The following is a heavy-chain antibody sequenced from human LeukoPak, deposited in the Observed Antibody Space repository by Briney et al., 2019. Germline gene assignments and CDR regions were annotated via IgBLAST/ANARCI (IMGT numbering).Heavy chain of an antibody. CDR2: ISAYNGNT. J-gene: IGHJ6*02. Sequence: ASVKVSCKASGHTFTSYGISWVRQAPGQGLEWMGWISAYNGNTNYAQKLQGRVTMTTDTSTSTAYMELRSLRSDDTAVYYCAREAYDFWTSSMDVWGQGTTVTVSS. CDR3: AREAYDFWTSSMDV. CDR1: GHTFTSYG. V-gene: IGHV1-18*01. D-gene: IGHD3-3*01.